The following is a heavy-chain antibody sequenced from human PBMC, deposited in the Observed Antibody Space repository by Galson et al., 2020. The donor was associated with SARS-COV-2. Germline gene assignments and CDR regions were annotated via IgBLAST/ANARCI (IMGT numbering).Heavy chain of an antibody. CDR1: GGPFSTYY. CDR3: RTTAIEGVVVTDY. CDR2: INHRGRT. Sequence: SETLSLTFAVYGGPFSTYYWSWIRQPPGKGLEWIGEINHRGRTNYNPSLKSRVTISVDTSKNQFSLTLSSVTAADTGVYYCRTTAIEGVVVTDYWGQGTLVTVSS. D-gene: IGHD3-3*01. V-gene: IGHV4-34*01. J-gene: IGHJ4*02.